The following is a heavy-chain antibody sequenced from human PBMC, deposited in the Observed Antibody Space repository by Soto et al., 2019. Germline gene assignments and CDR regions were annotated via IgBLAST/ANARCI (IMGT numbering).Heavy chain of an antibody. Sequence: PSETLSLTCALYAGSFSGYYWSWNRPLPRNGLGWFGGIHHSGSPNYNPSFKSRVTISVDTSKNQFSLKLSSLTVANTAVYCCARGQHQGMDVWGQGTTVTVSS. D-gene: IGHD2-2*01. CDR3: ARGQHQGMDV. J-gene: IGHJ6*02. CDR2: IHHSGSP. V-gene: IGHV4-34*01. CDR1: AGSFSGYY.